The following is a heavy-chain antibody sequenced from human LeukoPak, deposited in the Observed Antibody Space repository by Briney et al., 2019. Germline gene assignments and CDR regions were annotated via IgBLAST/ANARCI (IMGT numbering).Heavy chain of an antibody. CDR1: GGSVSSGSYY. D-gene: IGHD3-10*01. J-gene: IGHJ5*02. V-gene: IGHV4-61*01. CDR3: ARDRTGPLSYYYGIDP. CDR2: IYYSGST. Sequence: KASETLSLTCTVSGGSVSSGSYYWSWIRQPPGKGLEWIGGIYYSGSTNYNPSLKSRVTISVDTSKNQFSLKLSSVTAADTAVYYCARDRTGPLSYYYGIDPWGQGTLVTVSS.